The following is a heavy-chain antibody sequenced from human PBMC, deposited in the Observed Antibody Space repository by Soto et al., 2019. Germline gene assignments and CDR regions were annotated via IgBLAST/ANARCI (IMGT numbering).Heavy chain of an antibody. D-gene: IGHD3-10*01. J-gene: IGHJ3*02. CDR2: IYYSGST. Sequence: LEKLSLTCTVSGGAISSSSYYWGWFRQPPGKGLEWIGSIYYSGSTYYNPSLKSRVTISVDTSKNQFSLKLSSVTAADTAVYYCAKGGSGSYSNAFDIWGQGTMVT. V-gene: IGHV4-39*01. CDR1: GGAISSSSYY. CDR3: AKGGSGSYSNAFDI.